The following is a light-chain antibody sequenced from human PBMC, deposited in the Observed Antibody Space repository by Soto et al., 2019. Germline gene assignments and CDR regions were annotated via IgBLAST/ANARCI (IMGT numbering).Light chain of an antibody. CDR2: DAS. Sequence: DIQMTQSPSSLSASVGDRVTITCQASQDTSNYLNWYQQKPGKAPKLLIYDASNLETGVPSRFSGSGSGTEFNFTISSLQPEDVATYSCQQYNTPPLTIGGGTKVDIK. J-gene: IGKJ4*01. CDR3: QQYNTPPLT. CDR1: QDTSNY. V-gene: IGKV1-33*01.